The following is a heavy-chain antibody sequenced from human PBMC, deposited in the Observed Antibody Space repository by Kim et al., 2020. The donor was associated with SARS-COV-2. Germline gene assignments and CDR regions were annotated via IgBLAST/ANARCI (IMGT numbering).Heavy chain of an antibody. CDR2: INHSGST. V-gene: IGHV4-34*01. D-gene: IGHD2-2*01. J-gene: IGHJ6*02. Sequence: SETLSLTCAVYGGSFSGYYWSWIRQPPGKGLEWIGEINHSGSTNYNPSLKSRVTISVATSKNQFSLKLSSVTAADTAVYYCARDGGSRGYYGMDVWGQGTTVTVSS. CDR1: GGSFSGYY. CDR3: ARDGGSRGYYGMDV.